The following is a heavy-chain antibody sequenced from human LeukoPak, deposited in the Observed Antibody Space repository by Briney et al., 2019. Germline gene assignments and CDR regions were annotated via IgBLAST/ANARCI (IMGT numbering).Heavy chain of an antibody. CDR1: GGSISSSSYY. J-gene: IGHJ5*02. Sequence: SETLSLTCTASGGSISSSSYYWGWIRQPPGKGLEWIGSIYYSGSTYYNPSLKSRVTIFVDTSKNQFSLKLSSVTAADTAVYYCARPTYYYGSGSYYPNWFDPWGQGTLVTVSS. CDR2: IYYSGST. D-gene: IGHD3-10*01. CDR3: ARPTYYYGSGSYYPNWFDP. V-gene: IGHV4-39*01.